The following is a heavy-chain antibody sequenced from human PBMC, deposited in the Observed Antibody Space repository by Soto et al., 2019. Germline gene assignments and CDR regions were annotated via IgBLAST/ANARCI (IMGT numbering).Heavy chain of an antibody. CDR3: ARVLGGGSVDTAMVGFDP. CDR2: INPNRGGT. J-gene: IGHJ5*02. CDR1: GYTFTGYY. V-gene: IGHV1-2*04. Sequence: QVQLVQSGAEVKKPGASVKVSCKASGYTFTGYYMHWVRQAPGQGLEWMGWINPNRGGTNYAQKFQGWVTMTRETSISTAYMELCRVETEDTAVYYWARVLGGGSVDTAMVGFDPWGQGTLVTVSS. D-gene: IGHD5-18*01.